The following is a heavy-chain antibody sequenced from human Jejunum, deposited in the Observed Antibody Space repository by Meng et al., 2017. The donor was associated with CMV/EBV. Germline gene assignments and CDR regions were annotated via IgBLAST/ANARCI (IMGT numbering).Heavy chain of an antibody. CDR3: ASCTYNLCYYQS. CDR1: GFTFGDYA. Sequence: GFTFGDYAMTWVRQAPGKGLEWVGFISVEASGGTTQYAASVKGRFTISINNYKSIVYLQMTTLKNEDTAVYYCASCTYNLCYYQSWGQGTRVTVSS. CDR2: ISVEASGGTT. D-gene: IGHD2-8*01. J-gene: IGHJ4*02. V-gene: IGHV3-49*04.